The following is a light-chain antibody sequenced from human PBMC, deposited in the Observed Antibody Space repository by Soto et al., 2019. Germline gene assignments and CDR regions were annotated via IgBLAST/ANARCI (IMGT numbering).Light chain of an antibody. CDR1: QNVNNW. CDR2: DAS. Sequence: DIQMTQFPSALSASVGDRVTITCRASQNVNNWLAWYQHKPGKAPQLLIYDASVLETGAPSRFSGSGSGTEFTLDISRLQSDDFATNYCQQYNTYWTYGTGTKVDIK. V-gene: IGKV1-5*01. J-gene: IGKJ1*01. CDR3: QQYNTYWT.